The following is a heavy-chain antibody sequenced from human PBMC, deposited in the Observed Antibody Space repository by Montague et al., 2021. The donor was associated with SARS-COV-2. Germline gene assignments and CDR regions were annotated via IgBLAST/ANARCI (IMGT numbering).Heavy chain of an antibody. CDR1: GFTVRSNY. J-gene: IGHJ6*03. CDR3: ARDRLEWSNYYYYYMDV. D-gene: IGHD3-3*01. CDR2: IYSGGST. V-gene: IGHV3-66*02. Sequence: SRSLSFSASGFTVRSNYMSWVRQAPGKGLEWVSVIYSGGSTYYADSVKGRFTISRDNSKNTLYLQMNSLRAEDTAVYYCARDRLEWSNYYYYYMDVWGKGTPVTVSS.